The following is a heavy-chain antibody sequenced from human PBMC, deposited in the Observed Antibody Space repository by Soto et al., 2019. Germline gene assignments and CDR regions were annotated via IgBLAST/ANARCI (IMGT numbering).Heavy chain of an antibody. CDR2: IWYDGSNK. CDR3: AAIKAWEIPHDAFDI. CDR1: GFTFSSYG. V-gene: IGHV3-33*01. D-gene: IGHD1-26*01. J-gene: IGHJ3*02. Sequence: PGGSLRLSCAASGFTFSSYGMHWVRQAPCKGLEWVAVIWYDGSNKYYADSVKGRFTISRDNSKNTLYLQMNSLRAEDTAVYYCAAIKAWEIPHDAFDISRQGTMVTVSS.